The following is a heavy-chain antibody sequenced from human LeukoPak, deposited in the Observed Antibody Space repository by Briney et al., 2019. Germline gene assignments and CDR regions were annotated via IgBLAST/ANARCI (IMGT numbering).Heavy chain of an antibody. J-gene: IGHJ4*02. CDR1: GFTVSSNY. D-gene: IGHD6-6*01. V-gene: IGHV3-66*02. CDR2: IYSGGST. Sequence: GGSLRLSCAASGFTVSSNYMSWVRQAPGKGLEWVSVIYSGGSTYYADSVKGRFTISRDNSKNTLYLQMNSLRAEDTAVYYCASKGSIAARHGFDYWAQGTLVTVSS. CDR3: ASKGSIAARHGFDY.